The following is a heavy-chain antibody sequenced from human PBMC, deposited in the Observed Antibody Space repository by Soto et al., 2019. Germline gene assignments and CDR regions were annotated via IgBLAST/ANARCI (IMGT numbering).Heavy chain of an antibody. Sequence: QVHLQQWGAGLLKPSETLSLTCGVYGGSLRGSYWSWIRQPPGKALEWLGKVTHSGSTTFNPSLRGRVSVSVDKADYQFSLKLTSVTAADTAVYYCARGHSPVYGPVPDNFDSWGQGTLVTVSS. CDR1: GGSLRGSY. V-gene: IGHV4-34*02. D-gene: IGHD3-10*01. CDR3: ARGHSPVYGPVPDNFDS. J-gene: IGHJ4*02. CDR2: VTHSGST.